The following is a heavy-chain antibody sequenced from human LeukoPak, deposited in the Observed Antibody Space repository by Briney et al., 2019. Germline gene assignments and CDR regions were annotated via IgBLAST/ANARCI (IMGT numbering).Heavy chain of an antibody. J-gene: IGHJ4*02. D-gene: IGHD3-16*01. CDR1: GFTFSNSW. Sequence: GGSLRLSCAASGFTFSNSWMKWVRQAPGKGLESVAVIKEDGSEKLYVDSVKGRFAISRDNAKNSLYPQMNNVRAEDTAVYFCAANTHSGYWGQGALVTVSS. CDR2: IKEDGSEK. V-gene: IGHV3-7*05. CDR3: AANTHSGY.